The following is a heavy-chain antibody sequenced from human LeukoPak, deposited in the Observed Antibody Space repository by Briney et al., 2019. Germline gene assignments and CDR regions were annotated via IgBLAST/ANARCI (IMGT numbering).Heavy chain of an antibody. Sequence: GASVKVSCKASGYTFTSYDINWVRQATGQGLEWMGWMNPNSGNTGYAQKFQGRVTMTRNTSISTAYMELSSLRSEDTAVYYCARGVSGGSGSYYTYYYYYMDVWGKGTTVTISS. CDR1: GYTFTSYD. J-gene: IGHJ6*03. V-gene: IGHV1-8*02. CDR2: MNPNSGNT. D-gene: IGHD3-10*01. CDR3: ARGVSGGSGSYYTYYYYYMDV.